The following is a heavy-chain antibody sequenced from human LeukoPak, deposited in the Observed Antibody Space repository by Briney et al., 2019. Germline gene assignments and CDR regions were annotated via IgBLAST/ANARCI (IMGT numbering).Heavy chain of an antibody. CDR2: IIPILGIA. Sequence: GASVKVSCKASGYTFTSYYMHWVRQAPGQGLEWMGRIIPILGIANYAQKFQGRVTITADKSTSTAYMELSSLRSEDTAVYYCARAPGYSSSWYFAFDIWGQGTMVTVSS. CDR3: ARAPGYSSSWYFAFDI. D-gene: IGHD6-13*01. CDR1: GYTFTSYY. J-gene: IGHJ3*02. V-gene: IGHV1-69*04.